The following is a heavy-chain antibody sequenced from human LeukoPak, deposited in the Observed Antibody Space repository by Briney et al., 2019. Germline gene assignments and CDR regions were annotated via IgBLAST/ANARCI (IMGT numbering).Heavy chain of an antibody. Sequence: QPGVSLRLSCAASGFTLSSYEMNWVRQAPGKGLEWVSYISSSGSTIYYADSVKGRFTISRDNAKNSLYLQMSSLRAEDTAVYYCARGVVTMVRGVIVDYWGQGTLVTVSS. V-gene: IGHV3-48*03. CDR3: ARGVVTMVRGVIVDY. CDR2: ISSSGSTI. CDR1: GFTLSSYE. D-gene: IGHD3-10*01. J-gene: IGHJ4*02.